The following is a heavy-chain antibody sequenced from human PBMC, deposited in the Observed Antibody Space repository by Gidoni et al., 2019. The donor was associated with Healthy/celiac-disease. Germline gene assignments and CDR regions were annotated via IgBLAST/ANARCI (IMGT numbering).Heavy chain of an antibody. CDR3: ARGPQGYDLYWYFDL. D-gene: IGHD5-12*01. Sequence: QVQLVQSGADVKKPGASVKVSCKASGYTSIDYYIHWVRQAPGQGLEWMGRIIPNSGDTNYAENFQGRVTMTRDTSTSTASMELSRLRSDDTAFYYCARGPQGYDLYWYFDLWGRGTLVTVSS. J-gene: IGHJ2*01. CDR2: IIPNSGDT. CDR1: GYTSIDYY. V-gene: IGHV1-2*06.